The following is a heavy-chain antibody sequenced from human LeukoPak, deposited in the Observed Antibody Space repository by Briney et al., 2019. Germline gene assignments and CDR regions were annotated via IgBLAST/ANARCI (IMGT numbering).Heavy chain of an antibody. CDR1: GFTFGDSW. D-gene: IGHD1-14*01. Sequence: GGSLRLSCAASGFTFGDSWVHWVRQAPGKGLVWVSLINADGSTTSYADSVKGRFTISRGNARNTLSLEMNSLTIEDTAVYYCIVVVEPPDSDGFDVWGQGTMVTVSS. J-gene: IGHJ3*01. CDR2: INADGSTT. V-gene: IGHV3-74*01. CDR3: IVVVEPPDSDGFDV.